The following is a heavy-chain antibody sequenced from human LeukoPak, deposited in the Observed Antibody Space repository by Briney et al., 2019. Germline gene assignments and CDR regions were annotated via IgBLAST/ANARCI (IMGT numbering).Heavy chain of an antibody. Sequence: GGSLRLSCAASGITVSSNYMSWVRQAPGKGLEWVSTLYADGETHYADSARGRFTISRDNSKNTVYLQMTGLRADDTAVYYCARWYCGSNCYYDYWGQGTLVTVSS. D-gene: IGHD1-26*01. CDR2: LYADGET. CDR1: GITVSSNY. CDR3: ARWYCGSNCYYDY. V-gene: IGHV3-53*01. J-gene: IGHJ4*02.